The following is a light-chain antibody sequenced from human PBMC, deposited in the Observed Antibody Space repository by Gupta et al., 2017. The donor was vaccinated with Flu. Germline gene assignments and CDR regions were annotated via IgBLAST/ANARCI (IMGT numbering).Light chain of an antibody. CDR3: GTWDSSLSGGV. J-gene: IGLJ2*01. Sequence: QSVLTQPLSVSAAPGQKVTISCSGSSSNIGNTYVSWYQQLPGTAPKLLIYENNKRPSGIPDRFSGSKSGTSATLGITGLQTGDEADYYCGTWDSSLSGGVFGGGTKLTVL. CDR2: ENN. V-gene: IGLV1-51*02. CDR1: SSNIGNTY.